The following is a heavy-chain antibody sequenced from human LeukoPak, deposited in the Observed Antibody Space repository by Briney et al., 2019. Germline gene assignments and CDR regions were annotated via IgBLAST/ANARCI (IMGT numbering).Heavy chain of an antibody. D-gene: IGHD1-26*01. Sequence: SETLSLTCAVYGGSFSGYYWSWIRQPPGKGLEWIGSIYYSGSTYYNPSLKSRVTISVDTSKNQFSLKLSSVTAADTAVYYCARDLYYEYYFDYWGQGTLVTVSS. J-gene: IGHJ4*02. CDR1: GGSFSGYY. V-gene: IGHV4-34*01. CDR2: IYYSGST. CDR3: ARDLYYEYYFDY.